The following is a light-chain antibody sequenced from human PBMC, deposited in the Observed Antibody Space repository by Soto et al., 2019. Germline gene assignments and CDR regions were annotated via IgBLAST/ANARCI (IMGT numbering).Light chain of an antibody. V-gene: IGLV2-14*01. CDR2: EVS. CDR3: SSYTGTSALL. Sequence: QSVLTQAASVSGSPGQSITISCTGTSSDVGGYNSVSWYQQHPGKAPKLMIYEVSNRPSGVSSRFSGSKSANTASLTISGLQAEDEADYYCSSYTGTSALLFGGGTKSPS. J-gene: IGLJ3*02. CDR1: SSDVGGYNS.